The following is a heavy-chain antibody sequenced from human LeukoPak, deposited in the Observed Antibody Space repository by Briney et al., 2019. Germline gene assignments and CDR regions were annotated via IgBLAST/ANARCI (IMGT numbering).Heavy chain of an antibody. CDR2: INPNNGGT. CDR1: GYRFTGHY. D-gene: IGHD6-13*01. Sequence: ASVKVSCKASGYRFTGHYMHWVRQAPGQGLDWMGWINPNNGGTNYAERFQGRVTMTRDTSITTAYVELSGLRSDDTAVYFCARGRGITATGTDRILHEWGQGTLVTVSS. CDR3: ARGRGITATGTDRILHE. J-gene: IGHJ4*02. V-gene: IGHV1-2*02.